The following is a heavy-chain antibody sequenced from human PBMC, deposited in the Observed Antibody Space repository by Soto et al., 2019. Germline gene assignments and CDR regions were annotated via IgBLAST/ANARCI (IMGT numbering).Heavy chain of an antibody. D-gene: IGHD3-22*01. CDR3: ARTMTARTDDY. CDR1: GFTFSSYW. J-gene: IGHJ4*02. V-gene: IGHV3-7*01. CDR2: INPDGSEK. Sequence: EVHLVESGGGLVLPGGSLRLSCAASGFTFSSYWMCWVRQTPGKGLEWVGNINPDGSEKYYVDSVRGRFTISRDNAANSLYLQMNSLRAEDTAVYYCARTMTARTDDYWGQGTLVTVSS.